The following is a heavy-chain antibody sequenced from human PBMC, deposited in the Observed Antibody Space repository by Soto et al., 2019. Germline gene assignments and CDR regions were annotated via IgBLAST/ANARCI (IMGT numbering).Heavy chain of an antibody. J-gene: IGHJ4*02. V-gene: IGHV3-23*01. Sequence: GGSLRLSCADSGFRFSSYSMSWVRQTPGKGLEWVAAITATGDRAYYADSVMGRFTISRDDSKKTHYLQMTSLRAEDTAMYYCATMNGYFEYWGQGTPVTVSS. D-gene: IGHD3-22*01. CDR1: GFRFSSYS. CDR2: ITATGDRA. CDR3: ATMNGYFEY.